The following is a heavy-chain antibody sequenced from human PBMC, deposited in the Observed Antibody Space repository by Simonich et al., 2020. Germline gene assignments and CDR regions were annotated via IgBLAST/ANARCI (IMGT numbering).Heavy chain of an antibody. D-gene: IGHD6-13*01. J-gene: IGHJ6*02. Sequence: QVQLQESGPGLVKPSETLSLTCAVSGYSISSGYYWGWIRQPPGKGLGWIGSIYHSGSTYYNPSLQSRVTISVDTSKNQFSLKRSSVTAADTAVYYCARHTVKSIAATNYYYGMDVWGQGTTVTVSS. V-gene: IGHV4-38-2*01. CDR3: ARHTVKSIAATNYYYGMDV. CDR1: GYSISSGYY. CDR2: IYHSGST.